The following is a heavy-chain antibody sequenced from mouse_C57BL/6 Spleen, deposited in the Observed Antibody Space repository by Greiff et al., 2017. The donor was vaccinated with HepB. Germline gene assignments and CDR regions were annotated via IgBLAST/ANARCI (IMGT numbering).Heavy chain of an antibody. J-gene: IGHJ1*03. D-gene: IGHD1-1*01. CDR3: TRSGTTVDWYFDV. CDR1: GFTFSSYA. CDR2: ISSGGDYI. Sequence: EVKVEESGEGLVKPGGSLKLSCAASGFTFSSYAMSWVRQTPEKRLEWVAYISSGGDYIYYADTVKGRFTISRDNARNTLYLQMSSLKSEDTAMYYCTRSGTTVDWYFDVWGTGTTVTVSS. V-gene: IGHV5-9-1*02.